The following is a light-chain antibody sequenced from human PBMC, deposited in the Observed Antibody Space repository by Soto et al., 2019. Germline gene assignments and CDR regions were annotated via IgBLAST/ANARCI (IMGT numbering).Light chain of an antibody. V-gene: IGKV3-11*01. J-gene: IGKJ4*01. CDR2: DAS. Sequence: EIVLTQSPATLSLSPGESATLSCKASQSVGNYLAWYQQKPGQAPRLLIYDASNRATGIPARFSGSGSGTAFTLTISSLEPEDFAVYYCQQRTNCLTFGGGTKVETK. CDR1: QSVGNY. CDR3: QQRTNCLT.